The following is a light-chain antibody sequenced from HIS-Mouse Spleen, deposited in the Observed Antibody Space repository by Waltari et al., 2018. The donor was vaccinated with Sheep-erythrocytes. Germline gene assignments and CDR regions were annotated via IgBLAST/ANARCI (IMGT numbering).Light chain of an antibody. V-gene: IGLV3-1*01. CDR2: QDS. CDR1: KLGDKY. Sequence: SYELTQPPSVSVYPGQTASITCSGDKLGDKYAYWYQQKPGQSPLLVIYQDSKRPSGIPERFSGSNSGNTATLTISGTQAMDEADYYCQAWDSSTAVFGGGTKLTVL. CDR3: QAWDSSTAV. J-gene: IGLJ2*01.